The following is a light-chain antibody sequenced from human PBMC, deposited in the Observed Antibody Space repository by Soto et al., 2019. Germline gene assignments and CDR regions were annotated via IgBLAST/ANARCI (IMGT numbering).Light chain of an antibody. CDR1: QSVSSSY. V-gene: IGKV3-20*01. Sequence: EIVLTQSPGTLSLSPGERATLSCRASQSVSSSYLTWYQQKPGQAPRLLIYGASSRATGIPERFSGSWSVTDFTLTISRLEPEDVAVYYCQHYGSSPRTFGQGTKVEIK. CDR2: GAS. CDR3: QHYGSSPRT. J-gene: IGKJ1*01.